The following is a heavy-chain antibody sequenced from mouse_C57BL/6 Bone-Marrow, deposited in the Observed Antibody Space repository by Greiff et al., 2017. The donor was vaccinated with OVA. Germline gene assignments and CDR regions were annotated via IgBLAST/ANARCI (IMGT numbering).Heavy chain of an antibody. CDR3: ARRACDGYYGY. CDR2: INPNNGGT. CDR1: GYTFTDYY. Sequence: EVQLQQSGPELVKPGASVKISCKASGYTFTDYYMNWVKQSHGKSLEWIGDINPNNGGTSYNQKFKGKATLTVDKSSSTAYMELRSLTSEDSAVYYCARRACDGYYGYWGEGTAHTVSS. V-gene: IGHV1-26*01. D-gene: IGHD2-3*01. J-gene: IGHJ2*01.